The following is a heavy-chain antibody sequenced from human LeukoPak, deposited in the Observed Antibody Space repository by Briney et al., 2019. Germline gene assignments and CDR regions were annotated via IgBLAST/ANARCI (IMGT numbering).Heavy chain of an antibody. D-gene: IGHD2-15*01. CDR3: AKDTGYCSGGSCYYCDY. CDR2: IDKIGVGT. V-gene: IGHV3-23*01. J-gene: IGHJ4*02. Sequence: GGSLRLSCAASGFTFTSFCMSWNRPAPGKGLEWVSSIDKIGVGTYYADSVRGRFTISRDNAKNSLYLEMNSLRAEDTAVYYCAKDTGYCSGGSCYYCDYWGQGTLVTVSS. CDR1: GFTFTSFC.